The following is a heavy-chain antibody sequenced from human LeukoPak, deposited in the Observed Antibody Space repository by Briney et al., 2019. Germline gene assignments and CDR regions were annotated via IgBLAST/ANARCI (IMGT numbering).Heavy chain of an antibody. D-gene: IGHD2-15*01. J-gene: IGHJ4*02. Sequence: ASVKVSCKASGYTFTSNYIHWVRQAPGQGLEWMGMIYPRDGSTSYAQKFQGRVTMTRDTSTSTVYMELSSLRSEDTAVYYCARGQERFCSGGSCYGPDDYWGQGTLVTVSS. V-gene: IGHV1-46*01. CDR2: IYPRDGST. CDR3: ARGQERFCSGGSCYGPDDY. CDR1: GYTFTSNY.